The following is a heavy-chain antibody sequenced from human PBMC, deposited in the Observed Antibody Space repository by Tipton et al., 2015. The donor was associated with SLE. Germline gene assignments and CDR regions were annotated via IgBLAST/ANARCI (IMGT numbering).Heavy chain of an antibody. Sequence: LRLSCAVYGGSFSGYYWTWIRQPPGKGLEWIGEINHSGNTNYSPSLKSRVIMSVDTSKNRFSLRLDSLTAADTAIYYCVRSSGYYIDVWGQGTLVTVSS. D-gene: IGHD3-3*01. J-gene: IGHJ4*02. V-gene: IGHV4-34*01. CDR2: INHSGNT. CDR1: GGSFSGYY. CDR3: VRSSGYYIDV.